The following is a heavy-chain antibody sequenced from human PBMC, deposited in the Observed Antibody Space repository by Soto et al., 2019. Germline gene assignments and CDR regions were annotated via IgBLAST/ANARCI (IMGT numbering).Heavy chain of an antibody. CDR1: GGPISSYY. CDR3: ARLRTGTIKYYFEY. Sequence: ASETLSLTCTVSGGPISSYYWSWIRQPPGKGLEWIGYINYSGSTNYNPSLKSRVTISVDTSKNQFSLKLSSVTAADTAVYYCARLRTGTIKYYFEYWGQGTLVTVSS. V-gene: IGHV4-59*08. J-gene: IGHJ4*02. D-gene: IGHD1-1*01. CDR2: INYSGST.